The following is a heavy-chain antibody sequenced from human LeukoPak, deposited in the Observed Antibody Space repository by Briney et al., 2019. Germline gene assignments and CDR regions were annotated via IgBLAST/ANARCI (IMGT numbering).Heavy chain of an antibody. Sequence: PGGSLRLSCAASGFTFSSYGMHWVRQAPGKGLEWVAVIWYDGSNKYYADSVKGRFTISRDNSKNTLYLQMNSLRAEDTAVYYCARAKLGSIEEAVKTVPYYYYYMDVWGKGTTVTVSS. J-gene: IGHJ6*03. CDR3: ARAKLGSIEEAVKTVPYYYYYMDV. D-gene: IGHD4-11*01. V-gene: IGHV3-33*01. CDR2: IWYDGSNK. CDR1: GFTFSSYG.